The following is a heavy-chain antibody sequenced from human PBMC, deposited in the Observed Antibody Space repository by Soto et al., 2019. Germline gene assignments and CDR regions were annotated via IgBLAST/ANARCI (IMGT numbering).Heavy chain of an antibody. V-gene: IGHV2-5*01. D-gene: IGHD1-26*01. Sequence: QITLKESGPTLVKPTQTLTVTCTFSGFSLSTSGAGVGWIRQSPGKAPEWLALISWKDEKRYNPGLKSRLTITKDTSINQVVLTMTILDPVDTATYFCAHRFGGNYYRWYFDSWGQGTLVTVSS. CDR1: GFSLSTSGAG. CDR2: ISWKDEK. J-gene: IGHJ4*02. CDR3: AHRFGGNYYRWYFDS.